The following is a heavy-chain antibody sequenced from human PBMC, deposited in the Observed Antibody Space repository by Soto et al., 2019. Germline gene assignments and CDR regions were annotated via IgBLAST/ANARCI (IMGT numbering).Heavy chain of an antibody. CDR2: IIPILGIA. Sequence: QVQLVQSGAEVKKPGSSVKVSCKASGGTFSSYTISWVRQAPGQGLEWMGRIIPILGIANYAQKFQGRVTITADKSTSTAYMELSSLRSEDTAXYYCVAXMVRGXIXXWFDPWGQGTLVTVSS. V-gene: IGHV1-69*02. J-gene: IGHJ5*02. CDR1: GGTFSSYT. CDR3: VAXMVRGXIXXWFDP. D-gene: IGHD3-10*01.